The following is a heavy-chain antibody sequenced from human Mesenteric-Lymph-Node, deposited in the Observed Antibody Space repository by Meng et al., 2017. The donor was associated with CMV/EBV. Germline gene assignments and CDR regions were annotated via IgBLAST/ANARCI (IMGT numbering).Heavy chain of an antibody. CDR3: AREVGTQNWNDVKWFDP. Sequence: GSFRAYGISWVRQAHGQGLEWMGGSIPIFGTAKYAQQFRGRVTITTDDSTSTAYMELNSLTSEDTAVYYCAREVGTQNWNDVKWFDPWGQGTLVTVSS. V-gene: IGHV1-69*05. CDR2: SIPIFGTA. CDR1: GSFRAYG. J-gene: IGHJ5*02. D-gene: IGHD1-1*01.